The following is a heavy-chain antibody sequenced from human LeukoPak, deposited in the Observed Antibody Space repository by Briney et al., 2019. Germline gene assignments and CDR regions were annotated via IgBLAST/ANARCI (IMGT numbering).Heavy chain of an antibody. CDR2: MNPDSGNT. J-gene: IGHJ4*02. D-gene: IGHD3-10*01. Sequence: ASVKVSCKASGYTFSNFDINWVRQATGQGLEWMGWMNPDSGNTGYAQKFQGRVTMTRNTSISTAYMELSSLRSEDTAVYYCAREGYYYGSGSYPYGYWGQGTLVTVSS. CDR3: AREGYYYGSGSYPYGY. V-gene: IGHV1-8*02. CDR1: GYTFSNFD.